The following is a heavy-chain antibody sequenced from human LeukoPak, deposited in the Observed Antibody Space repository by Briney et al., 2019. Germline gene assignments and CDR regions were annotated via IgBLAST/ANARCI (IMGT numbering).Heavy chain of an antibody. CDR1: GYTFTGYY. V-gene: IGHV1-2*02. CDR2: INPNSGGT. CDR3: ARGPYYYDSSGYLVWYYYYYMDV. J-gene: IGHJ6*03. D-gene: IGHD3-22*01. Sequence: GASVKVSCKASGYTFTGYYMHWVRQAPGQGLERMGWINPNSGGTNYAQKFQGRVTMTRDTSISTAYMELSRLRSDDTAVYYCARGPYYYDSSGYLVWYYYYYMDVWGKGTTVTVSS.